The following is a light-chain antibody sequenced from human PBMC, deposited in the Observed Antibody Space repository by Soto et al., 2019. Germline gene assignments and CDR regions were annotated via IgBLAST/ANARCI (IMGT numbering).Light chain of an antibody. CDR1: SSDVGGYND. J-gene: IGLJ1*01. V-gene: IGLV2-14*01. Sequence: QYVLTQPASVSGSPGQSITISCTGTSSDVGGYNDVSWYQQHQGKAPKLMIYDVSNRHSGVSNRFSGSKSGNTASLTISGLQAEDEADYYCSSYTRSSTLVFGTGTKRTVL. CDR2: DVS. CDR3: SSYTRSSTLV.